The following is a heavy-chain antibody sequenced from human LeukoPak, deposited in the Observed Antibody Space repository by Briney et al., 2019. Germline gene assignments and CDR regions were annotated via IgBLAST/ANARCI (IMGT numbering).Heavy chain of an antibody. CDR3: ARDRGSYDTDY. V-gene: IGHV1-2*02. J-gene: IGHJ4*02. D-gene: IGHD3-22*01. CDR1: VYTFTGYY. CDR2: INPNSGGT. Sequence: GASVTVSFTSSVYTFTGYYMHWVRQAPGQGLEWMGWINPNSGGTNYAQKFQGRVTMTTDTSISTAYRELSRLRSDDTAVYYCARDRGSYDTDYWGQGTLVTVSS.